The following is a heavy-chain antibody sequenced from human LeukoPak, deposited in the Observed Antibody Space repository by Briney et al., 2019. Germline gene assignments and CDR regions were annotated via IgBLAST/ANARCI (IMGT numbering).Heavy chain of an antibody. CDR1: RFTFSTYW. V-gene: IGHV3-74*01. Sequence: GGSLRLSCAASRFTFSTYWMHWVRQAPGKGLVWVSRINSDGSSTGYADSVKGRFTISRDNSKNTLYLQMNSLRAEDTAVYYCAIDPGNWFDPWGQGTLVTVSS. J-gene: IGHJ5*02. CDR2: INSDGSST. CDR3: AIDPGNWFDP.